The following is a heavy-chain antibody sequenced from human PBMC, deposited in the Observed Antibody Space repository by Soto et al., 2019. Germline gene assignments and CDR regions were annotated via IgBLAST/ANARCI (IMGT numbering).Heavy chain of an antibody. CDR3: ARDHGGGGLTLEY. D-gene: IGHD3-16*01. V-gene: IGHV3-11*01. CDR2: ISNSGRIT. Sequence: VHLEESGGGLVQPGGSLRLSCTASGFIFSDFYMSWIRQAPGKGLEWVSDISNSGRITHHADSVEGRFTISRDNAKDSLYLQMNSLRPEDSAIYYCARDHGGGGLTLEYWGQGTLVTVSS. CDR1: GFIFSDFY. J-gene: IGHJ4*02.